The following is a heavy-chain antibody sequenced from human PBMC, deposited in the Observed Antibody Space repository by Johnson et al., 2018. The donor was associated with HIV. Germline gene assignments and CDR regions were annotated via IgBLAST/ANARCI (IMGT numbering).Heavy chain of an antibody. CDR1: GFTFSSYG. Sequence: QVQLVESGGGVVQPGGSLRLSCAASGFTFSSYGMHWVRQAPGKGLEWVAFIRYDGSNKYYADSVKGRFTISRDNSKNTLYLQMNSLRAEDTAVCYCAKDRYGGAFDIWGQGTMVTVSS. D-gene: IGHD5-18*01. J-gene: IGHJ3*02. CDR3: AKDRYGGAFDI. CDR2: IRYDGSNK. V-gene: IGHV3-30*02.